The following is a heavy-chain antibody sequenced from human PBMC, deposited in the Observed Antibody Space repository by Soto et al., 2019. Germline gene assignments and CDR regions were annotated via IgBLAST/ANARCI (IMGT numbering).Heavy chain of an antibody. CDR3: ASNVDYYYGPGSGNVHGF. V-gene: IGHV1-2*02. CDR2: INPKFGDT. J-gene: IGHJ6*02. D-gene: IGHD3-10*01. Sequence: QVQLVQSGAEVKEPGDSVRVSCEASGYTFTSYYIHWVRQAPGQGLEWMGWINPKFGDTTYAQDFQGRVSMTRDMSISAVYMELSRLTSDDTAIYYCASNVDYYYGPGSGNVHGFRGQGSTVTVFS. CDR1: GYTFTSYY.